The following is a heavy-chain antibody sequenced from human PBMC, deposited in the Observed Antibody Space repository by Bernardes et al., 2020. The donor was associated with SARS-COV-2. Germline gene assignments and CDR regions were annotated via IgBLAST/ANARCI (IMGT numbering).Heavy chain of an antibody. CDR1: GGSIRSHY. J-gene: IGHJ4*02. D-gene: IGHD5-18*01. CDR2: IYYSGST. CDR3: ARELPGDTAMVDY. Sequence: SETLSITCTVSGGSIRSHYWSWIRQHPGPGLEWIGYIYYSGSTNYNPSLKSRVTISVDTSKNQFSLKLSSVTAADTAVYYCARELPGDTAMVDYWGQGTLVTGSA. V-gene: IGHV4-59*11.